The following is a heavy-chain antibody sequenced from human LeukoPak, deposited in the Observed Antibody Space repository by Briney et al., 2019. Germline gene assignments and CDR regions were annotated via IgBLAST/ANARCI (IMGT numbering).Heavy chain of an antibody. V-gene: IGHV4-39*07. Sequence: SETLSLTCTVSGGSISSSSYYWGWIRQPPGKGLEWIGSIYYSGSTYYNPSLKSRVTISVDTSKNQFSLKLSSVTAADTAVYYCARDRGPAAGYLIDYWGQGTLVTVSS. J-gene: IGHJ4*02. CDR2: IYYSGST. CDR3: ARDRGPAAGYLIDY. CDR1: GGSISSSSYY. D-gene: IGHD6-13*01.